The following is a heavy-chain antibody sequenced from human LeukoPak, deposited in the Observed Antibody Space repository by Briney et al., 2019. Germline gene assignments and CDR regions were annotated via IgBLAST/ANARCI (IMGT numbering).Heavy chain of an antibody. D-gene: IGHD3-3*01. V-gene: IGHV4-59*01. CDR1: GGSFSSYY. J-gene: IGHJ5*02. Sequence: PSEPLSLTCTVSGGSFSSYYWSWIRRSPGKGLEWIGYFYYSGSPNYHTSPKSRVPIPVHTSKDQFSLKLSSVTAADTAVYYCARDGADFWSGYSAYNWFDPWGQGTLVTVSS. CDR2: FYYSGSP. CDR3: ARDGADFWSGYSAYNWFDP.